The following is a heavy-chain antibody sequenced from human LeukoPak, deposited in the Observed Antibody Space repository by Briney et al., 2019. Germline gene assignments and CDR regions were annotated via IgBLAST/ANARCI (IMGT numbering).Heavy chain of an antibody. CDR2: IIPIFGTA. V-gene: IGHV1-69*13. D-gene: IGHD1-20*01. CDR3: ASYYNWNDPFDY. CDR1: GGTFISYA. J-gene: IGHJ4*02. Sequence: SVKVSCKASGGTFISYAISWVRQAPGQGLEWMGGIIPIFGTANYAQKFQGRVTITADESTSTAYMELSSLRSEDTAVYYCASYYNWNDPFDYWGQGTLVTVSS.